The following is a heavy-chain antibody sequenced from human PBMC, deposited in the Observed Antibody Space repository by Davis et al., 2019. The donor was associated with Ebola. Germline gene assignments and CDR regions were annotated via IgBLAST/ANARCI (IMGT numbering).Heavy chain of an antibody. V-gene: IGHV4-4*02. CDR3: ARDLHYYYYGMDV. CDR2: IYHSGST. CDR1: GGSISSSNW. J-gene: IGHJ6*02. Sequence: SQTLSLTCAVSGGSISSSNWWSWVRQPPGTGLVWLGEIYHSGSTNYNPSLTSRVTISVDTSKNQFSLKLSSVTAADTAVYYCARDLHYYYYGMDVWGQGTTVTVSS. D-gene: IGHD5/OR15-5a*01.